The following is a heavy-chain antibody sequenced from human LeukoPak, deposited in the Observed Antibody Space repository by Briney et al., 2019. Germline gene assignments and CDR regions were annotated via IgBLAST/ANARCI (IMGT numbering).Heavy chain of an antibody. D-gene: IGHD6-13*01. Sequence: ASVKVSCKASGYTFTSYYVHWVRQAPGQGLEWVGKINPNSGSTSYAQKFQGRVTMTRDTSTSAVYMEVSSLRSEDTGVYYCARGAGSSSWYYYYGMDVWGQGTTVTVSS. J-gene: IGHJ6*02. CDR3: ARGAGSSSWYYYYGMDV. CDR1: GYTFTSYY. V-gene: IGHV1-46*01. CDR2: INPNSGST.